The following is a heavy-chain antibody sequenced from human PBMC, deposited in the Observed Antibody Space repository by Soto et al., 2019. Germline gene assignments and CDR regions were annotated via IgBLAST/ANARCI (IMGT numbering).Heavy chain of an antibody. D-gene: IGHD2-15*01. Sequence: PGGSLSLSCAASGFPFSNHAMHWVRQAPGKGLEWVAMTWYDGRTQYYADSVKGRFTISRDNSKNTLYLQMNSLRAEDTAVYYCARDLGYLRYYYYYGMDVWGQGTTVTVSS. CDR3: ARDLGYLRYYYYYGMDV. J-gene: IGHJ6*02. CDR1: GFPFSNHA. V-gene: IGHV3-33*01. CDR2: TWYDGRTQ.